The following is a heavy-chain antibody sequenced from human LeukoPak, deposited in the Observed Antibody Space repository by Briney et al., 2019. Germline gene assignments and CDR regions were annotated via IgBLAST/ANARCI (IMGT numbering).Heavy chain of an antibody. CDR1: GGSISSYY. Sequence: SETLSLTCTVSGGSISSYYWSWIRQPPGKGLEWIGYIYYSGSTNYNPSLKSRVTITVGTSKSQFSLKLRSVTAADAAVYYCARVRLVGATAFDYWGQGTLVTVSS. J-gene: IGHJ4*02. V-gene: IGHV4-59*01. CDR2: IYYSGST. D-gene: IGHD1-26*01. CDR3: ARVRLVGATAFDY.